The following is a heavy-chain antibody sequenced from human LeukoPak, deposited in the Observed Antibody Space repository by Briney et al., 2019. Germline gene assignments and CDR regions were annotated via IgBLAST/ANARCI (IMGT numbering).Heavy chain of an antibody. CDR2: ISYDGNNK. Sequence: PGGSLRLSCAASGFTFSSYSMNWVRQAPGKGLEWVAVISYDGNNKYYADSVKGRFTISRDNSKNTLYLQMNSLRAEDTAAYYCAKDLERHIVVVTASAVDYWGQGTLVTVSS. J-gene: IGHJ4*02. CDR3: AKDLERHIVVVTASAVDY. CDR1: GFTFSSYS. D-gene: IGHD2-21*02. V-gene: IGHV3-30*18.